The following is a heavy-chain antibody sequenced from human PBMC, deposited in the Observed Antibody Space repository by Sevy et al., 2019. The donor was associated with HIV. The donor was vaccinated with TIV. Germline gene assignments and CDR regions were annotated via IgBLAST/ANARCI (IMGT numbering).Heavy chain of an antibody. J-gene: IGHJ4*02. CDR3: ARGTGTTDIPGSYYFDY. Sequence: SETLSLTCAVYGGSFSGYYWSWIRQSPGKGLEWIGEINHSGSTNYNPSLKSRVTISVDTSKNQFSLKLSSVTAADTAVYYCARGTGTTDIPGSYYFDYWGQGTLVTVSS. D-gene: IGHD4-17*01. CDR1: GGSFSGYY. V-gene: IGHV4-34*01. CDR2: INHSGST.